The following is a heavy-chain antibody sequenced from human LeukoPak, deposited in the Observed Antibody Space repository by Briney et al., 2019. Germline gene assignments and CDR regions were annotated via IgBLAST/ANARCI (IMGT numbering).Heavy chain of an antibody. CDR2: IYYHENT. V-gene: IGHV4-39*01. CDR3: ARHGYCSGGSCYSWGYYYYMDV. J-gene: IGHJ6*03. D-gene: IGHD2-15*01. Sequence: KASETLSLTCTVSGGSISSSTDYWGWIRQAPGKGLEWIGSIYYHENTYYNSSLKSRVTISVDTSKNQFSLELNSVTAADTAVYYCARHGYCSGGSCYSWGYYYYMDVWGKGTTVTTSS. CDR1: GGSISSSTDY.